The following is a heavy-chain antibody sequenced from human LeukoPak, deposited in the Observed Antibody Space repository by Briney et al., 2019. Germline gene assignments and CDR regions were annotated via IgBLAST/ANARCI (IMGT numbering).Heavy chain of an antibody. V-gene: IGHV3-73*01. CDR3: STRVPNAFDI. J-gene: IGHJ3*02. D-gene: IGHD4/OR15-4a*01. Sequence: GGSLRLSCAASGFTFSGSAMHGVRQASGKGLEWVGRIRSRANSYATAYAASVKGRFTISRDDSKNTAYLQMNSLKTEDTAVYYCSTRVPNAFDIWGQGTMVTVSS. CDR1: GFTFSGSA. CDR2: IRSRANSYAT.